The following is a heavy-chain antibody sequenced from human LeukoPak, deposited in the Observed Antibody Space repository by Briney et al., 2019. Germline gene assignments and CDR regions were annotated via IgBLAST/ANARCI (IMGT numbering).Heavy chain of an antibody. Sequence: PSETLSLTCTVSGGSISSYYWSWIRQPPGKGLEWIGYIYYSGSTNYNPSLKSRVTISVDTSKNQFSLKLSSVTAADTAVYYCARHGAGTTVDYWGQGTLVTVSS. J-gene: IGHJ4*02. CDR2: IYYSGST. D-gene: IGHD1-1*01. CDR1: GGSISSYY. CDR3: ARHGAGTTVDY. V-gene: IGHV4-59*08.